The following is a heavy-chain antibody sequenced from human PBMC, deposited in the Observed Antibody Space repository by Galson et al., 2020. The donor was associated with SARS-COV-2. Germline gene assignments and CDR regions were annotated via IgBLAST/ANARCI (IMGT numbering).Heavy chain of an antibody. CDR1: GFTVSSNY. CDR2: IYSGGTR. Sequence: SCAASGFTVSSNYMNWVRQAPGKGLEWVSVIYSGGTRYYADSVKGRFTVSRDNSKNTLYLQMNSLRAEDTAVYYCARKTCRGACFSGYYFDYWGHGTLVTVSS. J-gene: IGHJ4*01. D-gene: IGHD2-21*01. V-gene: IGHV3-53*01. CDR3: ARKTCRGACFSGYYFDY.